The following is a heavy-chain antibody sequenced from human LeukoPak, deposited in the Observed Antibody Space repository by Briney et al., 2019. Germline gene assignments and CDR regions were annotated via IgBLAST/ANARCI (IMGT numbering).Heavy chain of an antibody. CDR2: ISSSGSTI. J-gene: IGHJ4*02. Sequence: GGSLRLSCAASGLTFSSYEMNWVRQAPGKGLEWVSYISSSGSTIYYADSVKGRFTISRDNAKNSLYLQMNSLRAEDTAVYYCARNPYYFDYWGQGTLVTVSS. CDR1: GLTFSSYE. V-gene: IGHV3-48*03. CDR3: ARNPYYFDY.